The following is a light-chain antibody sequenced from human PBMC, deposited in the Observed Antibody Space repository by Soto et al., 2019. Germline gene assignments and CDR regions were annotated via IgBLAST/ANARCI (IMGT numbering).Light chain of an antibody. J-gene: IGKJ1*01. CDR3: QQYNGYWT. CDR1: QSISDS. Sequence: DIQMTQSPSTLSASVGDRVTITCRASQSISDSLAWYQQKPGKAPKLLIYEASSLKSGVPSRFSGSSSGTEYTITISSLQPDDFATYYCQQYNGYWTFGQGTKVEIK. V-gene: IGKV1-5*03. CDR2: EAS.